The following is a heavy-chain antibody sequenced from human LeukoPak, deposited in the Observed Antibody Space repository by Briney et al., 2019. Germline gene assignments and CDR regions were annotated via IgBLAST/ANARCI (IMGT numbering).Heavy chain of an antibody. V-gene: IGHV3-30-3*01. CDR1: GFTFSSYA. Sequence: GGSLRLSCAASGFTFSSYAMHWVRQAPGKGLEWVAVISYDGSNKYYADSVKGRFTISRDNAKNSLYLQMNSLRAEDTAVYYCARDNSDYVWGSFGQTYYYYMDVWGKGTTVTVSS. D-gene: IGHD3-16*01. J-gene: IGHJ6*03. CDR3: ARDNSDYVWGSFGQTYYYYMDV. CDR2: ISYDGSNK.